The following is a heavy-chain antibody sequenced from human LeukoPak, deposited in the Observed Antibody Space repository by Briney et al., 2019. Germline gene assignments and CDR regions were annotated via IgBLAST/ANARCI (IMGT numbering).Heavy chain of an antibody. Sequence: SETLSLTCAVYGGSFSGYYWSWIRQPPGKGLEWIGEINHSGSTNYNPSLKSRVTISVDTSKNQFSLKLSSVTAADTAVYYCARQPGSGWYRFDYWGQGTLVTVSS. J-gene: IGHJ4*02. CDR2: INHSGST. CDR1: GGSFSGYY. V-gene: IGHV4-34*01. D-gene: IGHD6-19*01. CDR3: ARQPGSGWYRFDY.